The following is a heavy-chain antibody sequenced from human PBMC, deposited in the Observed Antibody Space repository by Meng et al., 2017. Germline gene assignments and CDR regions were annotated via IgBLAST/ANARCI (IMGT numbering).Heavy chain of an antibody. CDR3: ARGRDTAMVTRALGY. CDR1: GYTFTSYA. D-gene: IGHD5-18*01. J-gene: IGHJ4*02. CDR2: INTNTGNP. V-gene: IGHV7-4-1*02. Sequence: ASVKVSCKASGYTFTSYAMNWVRQAPGQGLEWMGWINTNTGNPTYAQGFTGRFVFSLDTSVSTAYLQISSLKAEDTAVYYCARGRDTAMVTRALGYWGQGPLDPVSS.